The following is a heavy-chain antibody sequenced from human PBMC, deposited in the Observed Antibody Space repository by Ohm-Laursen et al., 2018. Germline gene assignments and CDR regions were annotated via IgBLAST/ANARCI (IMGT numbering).Heavy chain of an antibody. D-gene: IGHD2-2*01. J-gene: IGHJ6*02. V-gene: IGHV4-61*01. CDR1: GGSVSSGSYY. Sequence: PGTLSLTCTVSGGSVSSGSYYWSWIRQPPGKGLEWIGYIYYSGSTNYNPSLKSRVTMSTHTSRNQFSLKLNSVTAADTAVYYCARDKIPYCTSTGCDIFGMDVWGQGTTVTVSS. CDR3: ARDKIPYCTSTGCDIFGMDV. CDR2: IYYSGST.